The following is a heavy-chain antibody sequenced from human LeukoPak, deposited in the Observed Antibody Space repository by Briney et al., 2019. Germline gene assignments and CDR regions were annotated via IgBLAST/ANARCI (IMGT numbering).Heavy chain of an antibody. Sequence: VASVKVSCKASGYTFTSYGISWVRQAPGQGLEWMGRINPNSGGTNYAQKFQGRVTMTRDTSISTAYMELSRLRSDDTAVYYCARRTMVRGETTIYYYYMDVWGKGTTVTVSS. CDR3: ARRTMVRGETTIYYYYMDV. D-gene: IGHD3-10*01. CDR1: GYTFTSYG. V-gene: IGHV1-2*06. CDR2: INPNSGGT. J-gene: IGHJ6*03.